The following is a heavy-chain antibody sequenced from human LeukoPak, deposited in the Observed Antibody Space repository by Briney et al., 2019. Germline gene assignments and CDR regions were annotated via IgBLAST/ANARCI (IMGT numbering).Heavy chain of an antibody. CDR1: GYTFTSYD. CDR2: MNPNSGNT. D-gene: IGHD6-13*01. V-gene: IGHV1-8*01. Sequence: ASVKVSCKASGYTFTSYDINWVRQATGQGLEWMGWMNPNSGNTGYAKKFQGRVTMTRNTSISTAYMELSSLRSEDTAVYYCARGLPRIAADNWFDPWGQGTLVTVSS. J-gene: IGHJ5*02. CDR3: ARGLPRIAADNWFDP.